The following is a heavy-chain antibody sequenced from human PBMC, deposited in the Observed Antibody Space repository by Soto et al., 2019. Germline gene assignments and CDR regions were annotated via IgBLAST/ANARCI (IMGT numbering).Heavy chain of an antibody. CDR2: IGTAGDT. Sequence: EVQLVESGGGLVQPGGSLRLSCAASGFTFSSYDMHWVRQATGKGLEWVSAIGTAGDTYYPGSVKGRFTISRENAKNSLYLQMNSLRAGDTAVYYCARVANYYGSGGDYYYGMDVWDQGTTVTVSS. CDR3: ARVANYYGSGGDYYYGMDV. J-gene: IGHJ6*02. D-gene: IGHD3-10*01. V-gene: IGHV3-13*04. CDR1: GFTFSSYD.